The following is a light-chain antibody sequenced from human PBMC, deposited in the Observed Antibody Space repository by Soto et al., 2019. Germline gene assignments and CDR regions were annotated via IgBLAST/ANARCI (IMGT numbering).Light chain of an antibody. J-gene: IGLJ2*01. CDR1: SSDVGGYNY. CDR3: SSYTSISTLVV. V-gene: IGLV2-14*01. Sequence: QSVLTQPASVSGSPGKSITISCTGTSSDVGGYNYVSWYQQHPGKAPKLMIYEVSNRPSGVSNRFYGSKSGNTASLTISGLHAEDEADYYCSSYTSISTLVVFGGGTKLTVL. CDR2: EVS.